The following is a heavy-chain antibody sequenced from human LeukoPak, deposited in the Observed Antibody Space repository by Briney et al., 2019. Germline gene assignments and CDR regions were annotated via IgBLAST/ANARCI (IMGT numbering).Heavy chain of an antibody. J-gene: IGHJ4*02. V-gene: IGHV1-2*02. Sequence: ASVKVSCKASGYTFTSYDINWVRQATGQGLEWMGWINPNSGGTNYAQKFQGRVTMTRDTSISTAYMELSRLRSDDTAVYYCARGLYDILTGYYSYYFDYWGQGTLVTVSS. D-gene: IGHD3-9*01. CDR1: GYTFTSYD. CDR2: INPNSGGT. CDR3: ARGLYDILTGYYSYYFDY.